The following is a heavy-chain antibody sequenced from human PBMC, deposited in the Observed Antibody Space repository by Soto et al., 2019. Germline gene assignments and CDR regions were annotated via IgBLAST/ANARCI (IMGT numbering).Heavy chain of an antibody. CDR2: ISAYNGNT. V-gene: IGHV1-18*01. Sequence: ASVKVSCKASGGTFSSYAISWVRQAPGQGLEWMGWISAYNGNTNYAQKLQGRVTMTTDTSTSTAYMELRSLRSDDTAVYYCARNRGGWRVDYWGQGTLVTVSS. CDR1: GGTFSSYA. D-gene: IGHD6-19*01. J-gene: IGHJ4*02. CDR3: ARNRGGWRVDY.